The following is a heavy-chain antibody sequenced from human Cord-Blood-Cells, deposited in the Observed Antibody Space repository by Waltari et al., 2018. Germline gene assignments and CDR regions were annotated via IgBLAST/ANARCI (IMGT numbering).Heavy chain of an antibody. J-gene: IGHJ4*02. Sequence: QLQLQESGPGLVKPSETLSLTCTVSGGSISSSSYYWGWIRQPPGKGLEWIGSIYYSGSTSYNPSLKSRVTISVDTSKNQFSLKLSSVTAADTAVYYCARRPWGGYFDYWGQGTLVTVSS. D-gene: IGHD3-16*01. V-gene: IGHV4-39*07. CDR2: IYYSGST. CDR3: ARRPWGGYFDY. CDR1: GGSISSSSYY.